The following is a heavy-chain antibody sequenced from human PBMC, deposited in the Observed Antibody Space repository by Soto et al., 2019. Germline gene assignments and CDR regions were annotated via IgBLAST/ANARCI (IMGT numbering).Heavy chain of an antibody. CDR2: INPNSGGT. V-gene: IGHV1-2*04. CDR3: ARNNWNYGLGAFDI. D-gene: IGHD1-7*01. CDR1: GYTFTGYY. Sequence: QVQLVQSGAEVKKPGASVKVSRKASGYTFTGYYMHWVRQAPGQGLECMGWINPNSGGTNYAQKFQGWVTMTRDTSISTAYMELSRLRSDDTAVYYCARNNWNYGLGAFDIWGQGTMVTVSS. J-gene: IGHJ3*02.